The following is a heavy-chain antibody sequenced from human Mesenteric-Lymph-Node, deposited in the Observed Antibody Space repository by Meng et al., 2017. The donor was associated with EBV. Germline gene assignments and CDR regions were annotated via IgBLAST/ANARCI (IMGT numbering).Heavy chain of an antibody. V-gene: IGHV6-1*01. D-gene: IGHD1-7*01. Sequence: QVQLQQSGPGLVKPSXXLSLTXAISGDSVSSNRAAWNWIRQSPSRGLEWLGRTYYRSKWYNDYAVSVKSRITINPDTSKNQFSLQLNSVTPEDTAVYYCASSRPLAGNWNYHYWGQGTLVTVSS. CDR2: TYYRSKWYN. CDR3: ASSRPLAGNWNYHY. J-gene: IGHJ4*02. CDR1: GDSVSSNRAA.